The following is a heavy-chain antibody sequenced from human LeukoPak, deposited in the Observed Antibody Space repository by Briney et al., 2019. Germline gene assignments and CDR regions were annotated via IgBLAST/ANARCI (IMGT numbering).Heavy chain of an antibody. D-gene: IGHD3-9*01. V-gene: IGHV3-23*01. CDR1: GFTFGSYG. J-gene: IGHJ4*02. CDR3: AWGLRYPDY. CDR2: ISASGDTT. Sequence: PGGSLRLSCAASGFTFGSYGMSWVRQAPGKGLDCVSIISASGDTTYFADSVKGRFTISRDNSKNTLYLQMNSLRAEDTAVYYCAWGLRYPDYWGQGTLVSVSS.